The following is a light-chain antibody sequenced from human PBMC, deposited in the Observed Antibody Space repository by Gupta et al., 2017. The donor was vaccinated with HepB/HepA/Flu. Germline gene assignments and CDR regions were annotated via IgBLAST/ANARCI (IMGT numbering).Light chain of an antibody. CDR1: QSVSSY. Sequence: EIVLTQSPATLSLSPGERATLSCRASQSVSSYLAWYQQKPGQAPRLLIYDASNMATGIPARFSGSGSGTDFTLTISSLEPEDFAVYYCQLRSNWPQLTFGGGTKVEIK. CDR3: QLRSNWPQLT. V-gene: IGKV3-11*01. J-gene: IGKJ4*01. CDR2: DAS.